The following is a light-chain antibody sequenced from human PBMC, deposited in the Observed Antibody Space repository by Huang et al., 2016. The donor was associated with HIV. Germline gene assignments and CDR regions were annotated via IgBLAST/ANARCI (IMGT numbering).Light chain of an antibody. J-gene: IGKJ3*01. CDR1: QGIANY. CDR3: QKYHSAPFT. CDR2: AAS. Sequence: DIQMTQSPSSLSASVGDRVTITCRASQGIANYLTWYQQKPGKVPKRLIYAASTFQSGVPSRFSGSGSGTDFTLTISSLQPEDVATYYCQKYHSAPFTFGPGTKVDIK. V-gene: IGKV1-27*01.